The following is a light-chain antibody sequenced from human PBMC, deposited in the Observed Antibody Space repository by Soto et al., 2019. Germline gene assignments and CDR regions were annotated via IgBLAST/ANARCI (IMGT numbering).Light chain of an antibody. CDR2: DAS. CDR3: QQRSNWPPT. Sequence: IVLTQSPATLSLSPGERATLSCRASQSVNSYLAWYQQKPGQAPRLLIDDASNRATGIPARFSGSGSGTDFTLTISSLEPEDFAVYYCQQRSNWPPTFGQGTTLETK. J-gene: IGKJ2*01. V-gene: IGKV3-11*01. CDR1: QSVNSY.